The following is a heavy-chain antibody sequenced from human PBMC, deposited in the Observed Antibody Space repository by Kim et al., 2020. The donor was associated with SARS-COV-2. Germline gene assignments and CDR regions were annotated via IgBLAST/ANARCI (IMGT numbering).Heavy chain of an antibody. V-gene: IGHV3-21*01. J-gene: IGHJ5*02. CDR3: ARELYGWFDP. D-gene: IGHD4-17*01. CDR2: YI. Sequence: YISYADSEKDRLTISRDNAKNSLYRQMNSLRAEDTAVYYCARELYGWFDPWGQGTLVTVSS.